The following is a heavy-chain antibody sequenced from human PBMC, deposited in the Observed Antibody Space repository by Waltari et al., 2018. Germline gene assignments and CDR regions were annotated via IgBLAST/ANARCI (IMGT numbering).Heavy chain of an antibody. V-gene: IGHV4-59*11. J-gene: IGHJ3*02. D-gene: IGHD1-26*01. CDR2: IHYSGST. CDR3: ARVMGVGATYDAFDI. CDR1: GGSINSHY. Sequence: QVQLQESGPGLVKPAETLSLTCTVSGGSINSHYCTWVRQPPGKGLEWLGYIHYSGSTNDNPSLKSRVTISVDTAKNLFSLSLTSVTAADTALYYCARVMGVGATYDAFDIWGRGTMVTVSS.